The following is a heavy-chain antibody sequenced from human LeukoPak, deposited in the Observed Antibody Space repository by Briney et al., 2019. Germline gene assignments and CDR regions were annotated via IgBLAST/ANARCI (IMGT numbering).Heavy chain of an antibody. CDR1: GFTFSYYS. J-gene: IGHJ4*02. D-gene: IGHD3-22*01. CDR2: ISSASRTI. V-gene: IGHV3-48*04. Sequence: GGSLRLSCAVSGFTFSYYSMNGVRHPPGKALECVSYISSASRTIKYADFVRGRFTVSRDNAKKSLHLQMNRLTTQDTAVYFCVRDVGRFYYDSTGEDYWGQGTLVSVSS. CDR3: VRDVGRFYYDSTGEDY.